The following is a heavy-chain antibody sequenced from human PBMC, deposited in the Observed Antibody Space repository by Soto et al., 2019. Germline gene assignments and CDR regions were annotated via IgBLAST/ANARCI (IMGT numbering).Heavy chain of an antibody. CDR1: GFTFSSYG. Sequence: GVSLRLSWAASGFTFSSYGMHWVRQAPGKGLEWVAVISYDGRNKYYADSVKGRFTISRDNSKNTLYLQMSSLRPEDTAVYYCVKDGSSGWPYYYGMDVWGQGTTVTVSS. V-gene: IGHV3-30*18. D-gene: IGHD6-19*01. CDR2: ISYDGRNK. CDR3: VKDGSSGWPYYYGMDV. J-gene: IGHJ6*02.